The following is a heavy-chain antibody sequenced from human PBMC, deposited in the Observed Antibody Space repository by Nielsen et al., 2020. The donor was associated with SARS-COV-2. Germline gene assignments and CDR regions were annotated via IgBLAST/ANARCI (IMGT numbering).Heavy chain of an antibody. Sequence: SETLSLTCAVSGGSIRSNYWWSWVRPSPGKGLEWIGEVYHSGSTIYNPSLKSRVTISQDKSKNQFSLKLSSVTAADTAVYYCAREGDDWALDVWGQGTTVTVSS. D-gene: IGHD3-9*01. J-gene: IGHJ6*02. CDR1: GGSIRSNYW. V-gene: IGHV4-4*02. CDR3: AREGDDWALDV. CDR2: VYHSGST.